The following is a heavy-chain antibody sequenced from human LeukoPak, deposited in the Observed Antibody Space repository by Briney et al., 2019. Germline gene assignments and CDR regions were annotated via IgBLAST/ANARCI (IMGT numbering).Heavy chain of an antibody. D-gene: IGHD3-9*01. CDR1: GFTFSSYA. CDR2: ISCGDSST. Sequence: GGSLRLSCAASGFTFSSYAMIWVRQAPGQGLEWVSTISCGDSSTYYADSVKGRFTISRANSKTTLDLHMHSLRDEDTALYHCGKFIRNDILTGYSYMPDAFDIWGQGTMVPVSS. J-gene: IGHJ3*02. V-gene: IGHV3-23*01. CDR3: GKFIRNDILTGYSYMPDAFDI.